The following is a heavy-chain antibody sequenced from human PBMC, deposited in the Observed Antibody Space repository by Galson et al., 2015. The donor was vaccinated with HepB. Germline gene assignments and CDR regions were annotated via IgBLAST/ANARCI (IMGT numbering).Heavy chain of an antibody. V-gene: IGHV3-21*01. Sequence: SLRLSCAASGFTFSSYSMNWVRQAPGKGLEWVSSISSSSSYIYYADSVKGRFTISRDNAKNSLYLQMNSLRAEDTVVYYCAREGEEVRGVIIWYYFDYWGQGTLVTVSS. CDR1: GFTFSSYS. CDR3: AREGEEVRGVIIWYYFDY. D-gene: IGHD3-10*01. CDR2: ISSSSSYI. J-gene: IGHJ4*02.